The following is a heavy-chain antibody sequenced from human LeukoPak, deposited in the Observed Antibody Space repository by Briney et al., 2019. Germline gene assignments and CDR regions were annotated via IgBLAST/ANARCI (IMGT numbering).Heavy chain of an antibody. V-gene: IGHV4-4*02. Sequence: SETLSLTCAVSGGSISSSNWWSWVRQPPGKGLEWIGEIYHSGSTNYNPSLKSRVTISVDKSKNQFSLKLSSVTAADTAVYYCAFWAHYGDYGSDYWGQGTLVTVSS. CDR2: IYHSGST. D-gene: IGHD4-17*01. CDR3: AFWAHYGDYGSDY. CDR1: GGSISSSNW. J-gene: IGHJ4*02.